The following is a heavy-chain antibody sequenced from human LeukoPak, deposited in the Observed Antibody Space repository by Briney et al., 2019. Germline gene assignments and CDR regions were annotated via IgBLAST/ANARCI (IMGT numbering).Heavy chain of an antibody. Sequence: GGSLRLSCAASGFTFSDYYMSWIRQAPGKGLEWVSYISGSGNTIYYADSVKGRFTISRDNSKNTLYLHMNSLRADDTAVYYCAKMEGQRLYDYCMDVWGRGTTVTVSS. CDR1: GFTFSDYY. D-gene: IGHD2-8*01. J-gene: IGHJ6*03. CDR3: AKMEGQRLYDYCMDV. CDR2: ISGSGNTI. V-gene: IGHV3-11*01.